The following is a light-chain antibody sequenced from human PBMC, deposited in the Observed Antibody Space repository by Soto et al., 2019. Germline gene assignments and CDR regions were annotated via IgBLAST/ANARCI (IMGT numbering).Light chain of an antibody. J-gene: IGLJ1*01. CDR2: DVS. V-gene: IGLV2-11*01. CDR3: CSYTGSYV. Sequence: QSVLTQPRSVSGSPGQSVTISCTGTNSDFGGYKYVSWYQQHPGKASKLMIYDVSKRPSGVPDRFSGSKSGNTASLTISGLQAEDEADYFCCSYTGSYVFGTGTKVTVL. CDR1: NSDFGGYKY.